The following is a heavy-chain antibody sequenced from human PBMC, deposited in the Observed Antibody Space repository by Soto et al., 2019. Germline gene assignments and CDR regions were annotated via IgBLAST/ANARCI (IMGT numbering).Heavy chain of an antibody. CDR2: VFFSGTT. CDR3: ARHLLHILTFDY. D-gene: IGHD2-15*01. J-gene: IGHJ4*02. CDR1: GGSISGGSYF. Sequence: SETLSLTCTVSGGSISGGSYFWGWIRQPQGKGLEWIGSVFFSGTTYYTPSLKSRVTISVDTSKSQFSLKLSPVTAADTAVYYWARHLLHILTFDYWGQGALVTVSS. V-gene: IGHV4-39*01.